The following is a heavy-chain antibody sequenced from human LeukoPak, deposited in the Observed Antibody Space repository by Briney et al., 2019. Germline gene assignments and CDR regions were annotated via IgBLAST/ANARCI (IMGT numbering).Heavy chain of an antibody. D-gene: IGHD3-22*01. V-gene: IGHV4-61*08. CDR1: GGSISSGGYY. J-gene: IGHJ5*02. Sequence: SSQTLSLTCTVSGGSISSGGYYWSWIRQHPGKGLEWIGDIYYSGSTTYNPSLKSRINMSINTSKNQFSLKLNSVTAADTAVYFCANRGYYHKWFDPWGQGTLVTVSS. CDR3: ANRGYYHKWFDP. CDR2: IYYSGST.